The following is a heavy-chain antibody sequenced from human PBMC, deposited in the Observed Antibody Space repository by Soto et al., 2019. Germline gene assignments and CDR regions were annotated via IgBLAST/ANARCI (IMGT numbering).Heavy chain of an antibody. CDR2: IYPGDSDT. CDR3: ASTVNYGDYALLGAFDI. Sequence: HGESLKISCKGSGYSFTSYWIGWVRQMPGKGLEWMGIIYPGDSDTRYSPSFQGQVTISADKSISTAYLQWSSLKASDTAMYYCASTVNYGDYALLGAFDIWGQGTMVTVSS. CDR1: GYSFTSYW. D-gene: IGHD4-17*01. V-gene: IGHV5-51*01. J-gene: IGHJ3*02.